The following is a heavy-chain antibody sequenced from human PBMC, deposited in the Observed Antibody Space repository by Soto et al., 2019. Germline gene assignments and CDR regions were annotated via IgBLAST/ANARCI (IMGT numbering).Heavy chain of an antibody. D-gene: IGHD3-9*01. CDR1: GFTFSSYA. CDR2: ISYDGSNK. J-gene: IGHJ4*02. Sequence: QVQLVESGGGVVQPGRSLRLSCAASGFTFSSYAMHWVRQAPGKGLEWVAVISYDGSNKYYADSVKGRFTISRDNSKNTLYLQMNSLRAEDTAVYYCARLMMYYDLLTGWGRADYWGQGTLVTVSS. V-gene: IGHV3-30-3*01. CDR3: ARLMMYYDLLTGWGRADY.